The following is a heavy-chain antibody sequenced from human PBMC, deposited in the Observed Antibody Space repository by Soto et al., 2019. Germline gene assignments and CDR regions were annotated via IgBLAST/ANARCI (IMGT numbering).Heavy chain of an antibody. CDR2: SA. CDR1: GGTFSIYT. J-gene: IGHJ5*02. CDR3: AREGPPDIAWFDP. V-gene: IGHV1-69*01. D-gene: IGHD2-15*01. Sequence: QVQLVQSGAEVKKPGSSVKVSCKAYGGTFSIYTISWVRQAPGQGLEWMGGSANSAQKFQGRLTVTADESTSTVYVELSSLTSADTAVYYCAREGPPDIAWFDPWGQGTLVSVSS.